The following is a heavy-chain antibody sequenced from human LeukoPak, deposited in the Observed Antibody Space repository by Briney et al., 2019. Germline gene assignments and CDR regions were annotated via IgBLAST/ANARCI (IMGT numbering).Heavy chain of an antibody. V-gene: IGHV3-21*01. CDR3: ARGGIAVAGTRYYYMDV. CDR2: ISSSSSYI. D-gene: IGHD6-19*01. Sequence: PGGSLRLSCAASGFTLSSYSMNWVRQAPGKGLEWVSSISSSSSYIYYADSVKGRFTISRDNAKNSLYLQMNSLRAEDTAVYYCARGGIAVAGTRYYYMDVWGKGTTVTVSS. J-gene: IGHJ6*03. CDR1: GFTLSSYS.